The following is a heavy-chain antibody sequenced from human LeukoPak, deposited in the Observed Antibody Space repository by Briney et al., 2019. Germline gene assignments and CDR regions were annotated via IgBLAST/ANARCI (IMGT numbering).Heavy chain of an antibody. Sequence: TSSGTLSLTCTVSGGSISNYYWSWLRQPPGKGLEGIGYIHYSGSTNYNPSLKSRVTISVDTSKNQFSLMLSSVTAADTAVYYCARHSSSYYDFDYWGQGTLVTVSS. CDR2: IHYSGST. J-gene: IGHJ4*02. CDR3: ARHSSSYYDFDY. V-gene: IGHV4-59*08. CDR1: GGSISNYY. D-gene: IGHD6-13*01.